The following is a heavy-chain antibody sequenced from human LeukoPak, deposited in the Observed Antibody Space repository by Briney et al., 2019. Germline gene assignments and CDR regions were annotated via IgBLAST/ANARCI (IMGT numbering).Heavy chain of an antibody. V-gene: IGHV4-34*01. J-gene: IGHJ3*02. D-gene: IGHD3-10*01. CDR3: AKSNGYGLVDI. CDR2: ISQNGDS. CDR1: GGSLSFYY. Sequence: SETLSLTCGVSGGSLSFYYWSWIRQSPGKGLEWIAEISQNGDSNYNMSLKSRVTISVDTSKNQFSLKLSSVTAADTAVYYCAKSNGYGLVDIWGQGTMVTVSS.